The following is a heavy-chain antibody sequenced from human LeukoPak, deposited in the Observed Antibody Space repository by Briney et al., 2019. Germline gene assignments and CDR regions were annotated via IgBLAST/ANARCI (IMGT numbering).Heavy chain of an antibody. J-gene: IGHJ4*02. CDR1: GGSITESY. Sequence: SETLSLTCTVSGGSITESYWSWIRQSPGKGLEWIGHIYYSRSTNYNSSLKSRVTMSLDTSKNQFSLKLSSVTAADTAVYYCARSLGYYYDSSGYYPPDYWGQGTLVTVSS. D-gene: IGHD3-22*01. CDR2: IYYSRST. CDR3: ARSLGYYYDSSGYYPPDY. V-gene: IGHV4-59*08.